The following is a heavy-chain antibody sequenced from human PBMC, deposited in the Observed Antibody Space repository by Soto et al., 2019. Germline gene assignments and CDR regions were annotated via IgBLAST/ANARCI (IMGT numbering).Heavy chain of an antibody. Sequence: GGSLRLSCAASGFTFSSYGMHWVRQAPGKGLEWVAVISYDGSNKYYADSVKGRFTISRDNSKNTLYLQMNSLRAEDTAVYYCAKDFMNVSGDFWSGYVTRYYYYYMDVWGKGTTVTVSS. CDR3: AKDFMNVSGDFWSGYVTRYYYYYMDV. CDR2: ISYDGSNK. CDR1: GFTFSSYG. D-gene: IGHD3-3*01. J-gene: IGHJ6*03. V-gene: IGHV3-30*18.